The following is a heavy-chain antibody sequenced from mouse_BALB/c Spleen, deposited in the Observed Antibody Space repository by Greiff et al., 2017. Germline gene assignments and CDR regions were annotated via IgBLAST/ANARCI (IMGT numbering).Heavy chain of an antibody. V-gene: IGHV5-17*02. CDR3: ARSSYYYGSSYLYAMDY. CDR2: ISSGSSTI. CDR1: GFTFSSFG. Sequence: EVKVVESGGGLVQPGGSRKLSCAASGFTFSSFGMHWVRQAPEKGLEWVAYISSGSSTIYYADTVKGRFTISRDNPKNTLFLQMTSLRSEDTAMYYCARSSYYYGSSYLYAMDYWGQGTSVTVSS. J-gene: IGHJ4*01. D-gene: IGHD1-1*01.